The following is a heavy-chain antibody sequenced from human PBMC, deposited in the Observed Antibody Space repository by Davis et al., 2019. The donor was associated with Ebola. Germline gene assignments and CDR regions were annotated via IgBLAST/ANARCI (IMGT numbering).Heavy chain of an antibody. Sequence: MPSETLSLTCAVYGGSLSGYMWSWIRQPPGKGLEWIGQISHGGVTTYNPSLESRVIMSVDTSKSQFSLRLNSVTAADTAVYYCAGTFYPSSWFDPWGRGTLVTVSS. J-gene: IGHJ5*02. D-gene: IGHD2/OR15-2a*01. CDR1: GGSLSGYM. CDR2: ISHGGVT. V-gene: IGHV4-34*10. CDR3: AGTFYPSSWFDP.